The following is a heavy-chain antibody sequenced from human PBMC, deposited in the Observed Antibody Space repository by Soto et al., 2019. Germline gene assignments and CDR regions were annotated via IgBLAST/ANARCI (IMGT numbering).Heavy chain of an antibody. CDR1: GFTFSSYA. D-gene: IGHD3-10*01. CDR2: ISSNGGSI. J-gene: IGHJ4*02. CDR3: AKRAYGSDFDY. Sequence: GGSLRLSCAASGFTFSSYAMHWVRQAPGKGLEYVSAISSNGGSIYYGNSVKGRFTISRDNSKNTLYLQMNSLRAGDTAVYYCAKRAYGSDFDYWGQGTLVTVSS. V-gene: IGHV3-64*01.